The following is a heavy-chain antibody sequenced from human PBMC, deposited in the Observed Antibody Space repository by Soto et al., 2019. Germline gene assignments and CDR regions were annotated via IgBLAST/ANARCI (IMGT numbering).Heavy chain of an antibody. D-gene: IGHD3-16*01. CDR3: ARVGWGWGFAS. J-gene: IGHJ4*02. V-gene: IGHV1-18*01. Sequence: QVQLVQSGAEVKKPGASVKVSCKASGYTFTSYGISWVRQAPGQGLEWMGWISAYNGNTNYAQKLGGRVTMTPDTSTSKAYLGRGGLGFDDGAGYSCARVGWGWGFASGGQGTLVTVSS. CDR2: ISAYNGNT. CDR1: GYTFTSYG.